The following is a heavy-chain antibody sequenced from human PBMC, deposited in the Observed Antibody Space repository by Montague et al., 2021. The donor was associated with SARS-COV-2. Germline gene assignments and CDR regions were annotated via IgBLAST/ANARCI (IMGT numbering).Heavy chain of an antibody. D-gene: IGHD3-22*01. V-gene: IGHV4-39*01. J-gene: IGHJ3*02. CDR1: GGSISSSSYY. CDR2: IYYSGST. Sequence: SETLSLTCTVSGGSISSSSYYWGWIRQPPGKGLEWIGGIYYSGSTYYNPSLKSRVTISVDTSKNQFSLKLSSVAAADTAVYYCASTTYYYDSSGSDAFDIWGQGTMVTVSS. CDR3: ASTTYYYDSSGSDAFDI.